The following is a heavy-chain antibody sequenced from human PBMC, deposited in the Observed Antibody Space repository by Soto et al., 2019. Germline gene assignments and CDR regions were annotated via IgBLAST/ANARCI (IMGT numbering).Heavy chain of an antibody. J-gene: IGHJ4*02. D-gene: IGHD3-22*01. V-gene: IGHV3-30*03. CDR2: ILHDGGNK. CDR3: ARDRDSSGYYLDS. Sequence: QVQLVESGGGVVQPGRSLRLSCAASGFTFSHYGMHWVRQAPGKGLEWVAVILHDGGNKYYGDSVKGRFTVSRDNSNNTLYLQMNSMRVEDTAVYYCARDRDSSGYYLDSWGQGTLVTVSS. CDR1: GFTFSHYG.